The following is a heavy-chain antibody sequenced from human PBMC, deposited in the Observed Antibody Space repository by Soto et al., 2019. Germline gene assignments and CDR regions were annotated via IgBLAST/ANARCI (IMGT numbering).Heavy chain of an antibody. D-gene: IGHD1-26*01. CDR2: IYYSGST. CDR1: GGSVSSCSYY. V-gene: IGHV4-61*01. Sequence: SETLSLTCTVSGGSVSSCSYYWSWIRQAPGKGLEWIGYIYYSGSTNYNPSLKSRVTISVDTSKNQFSLKLSSVTAADTAVYYCARDQSAVFLGLDPWGQGTLVTVSS. CDR3: ARDQSAVFLGLDP. J-gene: IGHJ5*02.